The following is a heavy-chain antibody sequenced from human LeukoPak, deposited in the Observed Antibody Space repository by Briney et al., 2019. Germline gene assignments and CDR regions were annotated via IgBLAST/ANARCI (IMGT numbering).Heavy chain of an antibody. CDR1: GYTFTGYY. D-gene: IGHD6-19*01. V-gene: IGHV1-2*02. Sequence: ASVKVSCKASGYTFTGYYMHWVRQAPGQGLEWMGWINPNSGGTNYAQKFQGRVTMTRDTSISTAYMELSRLRSDDTAVYYCARAEGIAVAGTLDYWGQGTLVTVSS. CDR2: INPNSGGT. CDR3: ARAEGIAVAGTLDY. J-gene: IGHJ4*02.